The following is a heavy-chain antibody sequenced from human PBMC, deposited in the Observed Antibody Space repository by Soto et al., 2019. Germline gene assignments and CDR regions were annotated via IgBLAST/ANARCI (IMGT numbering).Heavy chain of an antibody. CDR1: GVRFSSYA. CDR3: AKDQTYDYGWGSYRLLPVVPTDY. Sequence: GGSLRLSCAASGVRFSSYAMSWFRQAPGKGLEWVSAISGSGGSTYYADSVKGRFTISRDNSKNTLYLQMNSLRAEDTAVYYCAKDQTYDYGWGSYRLLPVVPTDYWGQGTLVTVSS. J-gene: IGHJ4*02. V-gene: IGHV3-23*01. CDR2: ISGSGGST. D-gene: IGHD3-16*02.